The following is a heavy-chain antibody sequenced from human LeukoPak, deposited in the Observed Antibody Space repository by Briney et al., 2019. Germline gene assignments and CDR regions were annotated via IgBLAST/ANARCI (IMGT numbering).Heavy chain of an antibody. CDR1: GFTFSSYA. CDR2: ISYDGSNK. V-gene: IGHV3-30-3*01. J-gene: IGHJ6*02. Sequence: GRSLRLSCAASGFTFSSYAMHWVRQAPGKGLEWVAVISYDGSNKYYADSVKGRFTISRDNSKNTLYLQMNSLRAEDTAVYYCARGRLTVRNYYGSGTSGYGMDVWGQGTTVTVSS. D-gene: IGHD3-10*01. CDR3: ARGRLTVRNYYGSGTSGYGMDV.